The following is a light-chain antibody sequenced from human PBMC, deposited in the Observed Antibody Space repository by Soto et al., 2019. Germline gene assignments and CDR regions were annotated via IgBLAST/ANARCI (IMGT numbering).Light chain of an antibody. CDR3: QQRSNWPPGST. J-gene: IGKJ3*01. CDR2: DAS. V-gene: IGKV3-11*01. CDR1: QSVSSY. Sequence: EIVLTQSPGTLSLSPGERATLSCRASQSVSSYLAWYQQKPGQAPRLLIYDASNRATGIPARFSGSGSGTDFTLTIISLEPEDFAVYYCQQRSNWPPGSTFGPGTKVDIK.